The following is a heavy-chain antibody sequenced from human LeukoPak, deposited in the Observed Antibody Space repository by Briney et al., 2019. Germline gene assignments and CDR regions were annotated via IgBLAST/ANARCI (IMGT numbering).Heavy chain of an antibody. J-gene: IGHJ4*02. CDR1: GGSISSGSFY. Sequence: SETLSLTCTISGGSISSGSFYWSWIRQTAGKGLEWIGRIYPSGDSQYSPSFRSRATISLDTRNQFSLKLSSVTAADTAVYFCARGYDRNGYQSRGFDYWGQGALVNVSS. CDR2: IYPSGDS. V-gene: IGHV4-61*02. CDR3: ARGYDRNGYQSRGFDY. D-gene: IGHD3-22*01.